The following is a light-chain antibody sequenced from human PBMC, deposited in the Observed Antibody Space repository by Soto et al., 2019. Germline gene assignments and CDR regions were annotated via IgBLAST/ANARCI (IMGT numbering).Light chain of an antibody. CDR1: QSISTY. CDR3: QQSYSTPPT. J-gene: IGKJ2*01. V-gene: IGKV1-39*01. CDR2: GVF. Sequence: DIQMTQSPSSLSASVGDRVTITCRTSQSISTYLNWYQQKPGKAPKLLIYGVFSLESRVPSRFSGGGSGTDFSLTISSLQPEDFAVYYCQQSYSTPPTFGQGTKVEIK.